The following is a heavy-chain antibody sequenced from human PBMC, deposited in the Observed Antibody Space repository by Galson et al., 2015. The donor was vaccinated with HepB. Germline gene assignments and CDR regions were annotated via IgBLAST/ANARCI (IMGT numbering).Heavy chain of an antibody. J-gene: IGHJ4*02. CDR2: IWYDGSNK. V-gene: IGHV3-33*01. CDR3: LPRWFGELPAGFDY. D-gene: IGHD3-10*01. Sequence: SLRLSCAASGFTFSSYDMHWVRQAPGKGLEWVAVIWYDGSNKDYADSVKGRFTISRDNSKNTLYLQMNSLRAEDTAVYYCLPRWFGELPAGFDYWGQGTLVTVSS. CDR1: GFTFSSYD.